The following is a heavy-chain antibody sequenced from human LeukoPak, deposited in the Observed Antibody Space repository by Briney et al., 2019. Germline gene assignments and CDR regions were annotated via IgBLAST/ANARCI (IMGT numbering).Heavy chain of an antibody. CDR2: INPSGGST. J-gene: IGHJ6*03. V-gene: IGHV1-46*01. CDR3: AREPPGYYDHYYYYYMDV. D-gene: IGHD3-22*01. Sequence: VASVKVSCKASGYTFTSYYMHWVRQAPGQGLEWMGIINPSGGSTSYAQKFQGRVTMTRDISTSTVYMELSSLRSEDTAVYYCAREPPGYYDHYYYYYMDVWGKGTAVTVSS. CDR1: GYTFTSYY.